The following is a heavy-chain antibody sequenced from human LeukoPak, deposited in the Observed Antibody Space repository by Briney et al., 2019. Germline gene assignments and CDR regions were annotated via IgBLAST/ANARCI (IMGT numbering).Heavy chain of an antibody. D-gene: IGHD4-17*01. J-gene: IGHJ5*02. Sequence: GASVKVSCKASGYTFTNYYVQWMRQAPGQGLEWMGVINPSGGSTNYAQRFQGRVTMTRDTSTSTVYMELSSLRSEDTAVYYCARDSTVTTFRGCVDPWGQGTLVTVSS. CDR1: GYTFTNYY. CDR2: INPSGGST. CDR3: ARDSTVTTFRGCVDP. V-gene: IGHV1-46*01.